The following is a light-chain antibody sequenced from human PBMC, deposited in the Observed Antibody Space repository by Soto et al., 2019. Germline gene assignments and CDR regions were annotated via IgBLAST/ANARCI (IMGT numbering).Light chain of an antibody. Sequence: DIQMTQSPSSLSASVGDRVTITCRASQSISTYLHWYQQKPGKAPNLLIYASSTLQSGVPSRFSGSGSGTDFTLTISSLQPEDFATYFCQHGYSTPLTFGGGTKVDI. V-gene: IGKV1-39*01. CDR1: QSISTY. J-gene: IGKJ4*01. CDR3: QHGYSTPLT. CDR2: ASS.